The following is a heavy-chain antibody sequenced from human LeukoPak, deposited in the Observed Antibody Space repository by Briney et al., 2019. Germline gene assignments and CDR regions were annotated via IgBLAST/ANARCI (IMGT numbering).Heavy chain of an antibody. V-gene: IGHV4-39*01. CDR2: IYYSGST. Sequence: SETLSLTCAVYGGSFSSYYWGWIRQPPGKGLEWIGSIYYSGSTYYNPSLKSRVTISVDTSKNQFSLKLSSVTAADTAVYYCARQVYSSALGDYWGQGTLVTVSS. CDR1: GGSFSSYY. CDR3: ARQVYSSALGDY. D-gene: IGHD3-22*01. J-gene: IGHJ4*02.